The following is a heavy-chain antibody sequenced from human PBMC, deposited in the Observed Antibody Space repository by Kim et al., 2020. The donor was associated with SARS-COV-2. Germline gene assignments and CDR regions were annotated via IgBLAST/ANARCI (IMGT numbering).Heavy chain of an antibody. CDR1: GYTFTSYG. Sequence: ASVKVSCKASGYTFTSYGISWVRQAPGQGLELMGWISAYNGNTNYAQKLQGRVTMTTDTSTSTAYMELRSLRSDDTAVYYCARDVLFWSDSPGYYITEGLDYWGQGTLVTVSS. D-gene: IGHD3-9*01. J-gene: IGHJ4*02. CDR2: ISAYNGNT. CDR3: ARDVLFWSDSPGYYITEGLDY. V-gene: IGHV1-18*01.